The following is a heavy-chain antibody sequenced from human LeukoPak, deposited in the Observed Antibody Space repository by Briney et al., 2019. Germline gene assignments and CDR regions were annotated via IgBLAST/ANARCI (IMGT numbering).Heavy chain of an antibody. D-gene: IGHD3-10*01. CDR2: INHSGST. J-gene: IGHJ6*02. Sequence: PSETLSLTCAVYGGSFSGYYWSWIRQPPGKGLEWIGEINHSGSTNYNPSLKSRVTISVDTSKNQFSLKLSSVTAADTAVYYCATATYGPGSYLYYYYGMDVWGQGTTVTVSS. V-gene: IGHV4-34*01. CDR3: ATATYGPGSYLYYYYGMDV. CDR1: GGSFSGYY.